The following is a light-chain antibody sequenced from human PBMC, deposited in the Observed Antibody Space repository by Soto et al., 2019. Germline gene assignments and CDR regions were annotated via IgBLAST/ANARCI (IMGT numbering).Light chain of an antibody. CDR3: SSYTNINTRACV. CDR1: SGDIGSYNR. J-gene: IGLJ1*01. V-gene: IGLV2-14*01. CDR2: EDT. Sequence: QSALTQPASVSGSPGQSITISCTGTSGDIGSYNRVSWYQQHPGKAPKLIIYEDTDRPSGVSNRFSGSKSGNTASLTISGLQAEDEAEYYCSSYTNINTRACVFGTGTQLTVL.